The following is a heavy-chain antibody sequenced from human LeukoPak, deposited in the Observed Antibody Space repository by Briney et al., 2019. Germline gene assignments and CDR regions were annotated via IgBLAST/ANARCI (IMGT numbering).Heavy chain of an antibody. D-gene: IGHD2-2*01. CDR3: ARLDCSSTSRYFIDY. CDR1: GGSFSGYY. V-gene: IGHV4-34*01. J-gene: IGHJ4*02. CDR2: INHSGST. Sequence: PSETPSLTCAVYGGSFSGYYWSWIRQPPGKGLEWIGEINHSGSTNYNPSLKSRVTISVDTSKNQFSLKLSSVTAADTAVYYCARLDCSSTSRYFIDYWGQGTLVTVSS.